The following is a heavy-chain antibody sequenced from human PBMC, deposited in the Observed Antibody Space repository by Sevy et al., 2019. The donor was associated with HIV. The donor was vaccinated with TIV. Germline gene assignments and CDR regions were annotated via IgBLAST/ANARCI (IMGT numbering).Heavy chain of an antibody. CDR3: AKDGVGATGNYFDY. CDR2: ISAGGGST. Sequence: GESLKISCAASGFTFSSYAVSWVRRAPGKGLEWVSAISAGGGSTYHADSVKGRFTISRDNSKNTLYLLMNSLRAEDTAVYYCAKDGVGATGNYFDYWGQGTLVTVSS. J-gene: IGHJ4*02. D-gene: IGHD1-26*01. V-gene: IGHV3-23*01. CDR1: GFTFSSYA.